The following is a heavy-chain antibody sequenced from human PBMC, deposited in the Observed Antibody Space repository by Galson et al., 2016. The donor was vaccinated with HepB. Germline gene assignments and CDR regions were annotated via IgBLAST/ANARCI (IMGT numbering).Heavy chain of an antibody. CDR1: GGSISNYF. Sequence: SETLSLTCTVSGGSISNYFWTWIRQPAGKGLEWIGRVHSSGDTNYNPSLKSRVTMSLDTSKNQFSLNLNSVTAADTAVYYCGRATSGSYSMGFYYMDVWGRGTTVTVSS. D-gene: IGHD3-10*01. V-gene: IGHV4-4*07. J-gene: IGHJ6*03. CDR2: VHSSGDT. CDR3: GRATSGSYSMGFYYMDV.